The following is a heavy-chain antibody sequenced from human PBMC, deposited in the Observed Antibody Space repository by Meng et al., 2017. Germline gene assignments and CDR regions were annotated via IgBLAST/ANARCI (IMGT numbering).Heavy chain of an antibody. V-gene: IGHV4-31*01. CDR3: ARGRGYYYDSSGYSNNWFDP. CDR2: IYYSGST. D-gene: IGHD3-22*01. J-gene: IGHJ5*02. CDR1: GGSFSGYY. Sequence: LRLSCAVYGGSFSGYYWSWIRQHPGKGLEWIGYIYYSGSTYYNPSLKSLVTISVDTSKNQFSLKLSSVTAADTAVYYCARGRGYYYDSSGYSNNWFDPWGQGTLVTVSS.